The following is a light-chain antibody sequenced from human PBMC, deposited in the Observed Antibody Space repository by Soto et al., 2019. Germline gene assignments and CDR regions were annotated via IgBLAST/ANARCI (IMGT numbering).Light chain of an antibody. CDR1: QSLLHSNGYNY. CDR3: MQAIQTPWT. CDR2: LGS. J-gene: IGKJ1*01. Sequence: DIVMTQSPLSLPVTPGEPASISCRSSQSLLHSNGYNYLDWYLQKPGQSPQLLIYLGSNRADGVPDRFSGSGSGTEFTLTISRVEAEDVGVYYCMQAIQTPWTFGQGTKVEIK. V-gene: IGKV2-28*01.